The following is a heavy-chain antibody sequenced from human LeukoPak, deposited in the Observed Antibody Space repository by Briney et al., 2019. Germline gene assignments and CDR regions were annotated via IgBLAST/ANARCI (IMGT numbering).Heavy chain of an antibody. V-gene: IGHV4-59*08. J-gene: IGHJ4*02. CDR2: IFYTGST. CDR3: AEGYSSSWHQFDY. D-gene: IGHD6-13*01. Sequence: SETLSLTCTVSDSSISTYYWSWIRQPPGKGLEWIGYIFYTGSTNYNPSLKSRVTISVDTSKNQFSLKLSSVTAADTAMYYCAEGYSSSWHQFDYWGQGTLVTVSS. CDR1: DSSISTYY.